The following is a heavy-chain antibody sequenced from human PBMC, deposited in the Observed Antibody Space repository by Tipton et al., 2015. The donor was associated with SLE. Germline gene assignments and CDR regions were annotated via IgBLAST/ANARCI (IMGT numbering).Heavy chain of an antibody. Sequence: TLSLTCSVSGGSISSHYYYWAWIRLTPGKGLEWIGSVYDSGSTYYNPSLQSRVTVSKDTSANQFSLRLTSVTAADTAVYFCASGSYTYYDFWGSYNPNRNYYGMDVWGQGTTVTVSS. V-gene: IGHV4-39*07. CDR2: VYDSGST. CDR3: ASGSYTYYDFWGSYNPNRNYYGMDV. J-gene: IGHJ6*02. D-gene: IGHD3-3*01. CDR1: GGSISSHYYY.